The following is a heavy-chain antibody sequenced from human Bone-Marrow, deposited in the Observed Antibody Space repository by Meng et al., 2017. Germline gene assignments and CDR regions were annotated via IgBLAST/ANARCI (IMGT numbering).Heavy chain of an antibody. CDR1: GFTFSSYW. V-gene: IGHV3-7*01. CDR2: IKQDGSEK. D-gene: IGHD6-6*01. J-gene: IGHJ6*02. Sequence: GGSLRLSCAASGFTFSSYWMSWVRQAPGKGVGWVANIKQDGSEKYYVESVKGRFTIPRDNAKHSLYLQMNSLRAEDTAVYYCARQIVLRKWGMDVWGQGTTVTVSS. CDR3: ARQIVLRKWGMDV.